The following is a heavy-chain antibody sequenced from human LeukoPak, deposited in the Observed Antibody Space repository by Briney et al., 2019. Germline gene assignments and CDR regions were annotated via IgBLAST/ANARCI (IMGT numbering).Heavy chain of an antibody. Sequence: SETLSLTCTVSGGSISSYYWSWIRQPPGKVLEWIGYIYYSVSTNYNPSLKSRVTISVDTSKHQFSLKLSSVTAADTAVYYCARIVSSGWYYYYMDVWGKGTTVTVSS. V-gene: IGHV4-59*08. CDR1: GGSISSYY. CDR2: IYYSVST. D-gene: IGHD6-19*01. CDR3: ARIVSSGWYYYYMDV. J-gene: IGHJ6*03.